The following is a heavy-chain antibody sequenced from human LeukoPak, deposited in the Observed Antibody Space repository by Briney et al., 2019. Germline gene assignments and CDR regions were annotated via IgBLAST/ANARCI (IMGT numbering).Heavy chain of an antibody. CDR2: INPNSGGT. D-gene: IGHD5-18*01. CDR3: AREDTAMGYNWFDP. Sequence: ASVKVSCEASGYTFTGYYMHWVRQAPGQGLEWMGWINPNSGGTNYAQKFQGRVTMTRDTSISTAYMELSRLRSDDTAVYYCAREDTAMGYNWFDPWGQGTLVTVSS. V-gene: IGHV1-2*02. J-gene: IGHJ5*02. CDR1: GYTFTGYY.